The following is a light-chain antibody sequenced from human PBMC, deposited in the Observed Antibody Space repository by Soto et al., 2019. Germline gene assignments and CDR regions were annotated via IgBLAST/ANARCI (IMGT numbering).Light chain of an antibody. CDR3: QSYDNGLSASV. CDR2: GSS. Sequence: QSVLTQPPSVSGAPGQRVTISCTGSSGTIGAGHVVHWYQQFPGRAPNLLIYGSSNRPSGVPDRFSGSKSGTSASLAITGLQAEDEADYYCQSYDNGLSASVFGGGTKLTVL. CDR1: SGTIGAGHV. J-gene: IGLJ2*01. V-gene: IGLV1-40*01.